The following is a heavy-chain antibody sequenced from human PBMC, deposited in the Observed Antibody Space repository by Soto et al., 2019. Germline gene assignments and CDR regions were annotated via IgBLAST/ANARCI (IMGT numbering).Heavy chain of an antibody. Sequence: PSETLSLTCAVSGVYISSGGYSWWSWVRQPPGKGLEWIGEIYHSGSTNYNPSLKSRVTISVDKSKNQFSLKLSSVTAADTAVYYCAKDSGYNYGYFRWFDPWGQGTLVTVSS. V-gene: IGHV4-4*02. CDR3: AKDSGYNYGYFRWFDP. CDR2: IYHSGST. J-gene: IGHJ5*02. D-gene: IGHD5-18*01. CDR1: GVYISSGGYSW.